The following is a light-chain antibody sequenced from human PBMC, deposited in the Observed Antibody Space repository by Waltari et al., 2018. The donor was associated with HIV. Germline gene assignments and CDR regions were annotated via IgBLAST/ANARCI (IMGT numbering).Light chain of an antibody. V-gene: IGKV2-28*01. CDR3: MQALQTPGT. CDR2: LGS. CDR1: QSLLHSNGYNY. J-gene: IGKJ4*01. Sequence: DIVMTQSPLSLPVTPGEPASIPCRSSQSLLHSNGYNYLDWYLQKPGQSPQLLIYLGSNRASGVPDRFSGSRSGTDFTLKISRVEAEDVGVYYCMQALQTPGTFGGGTKVEIK.